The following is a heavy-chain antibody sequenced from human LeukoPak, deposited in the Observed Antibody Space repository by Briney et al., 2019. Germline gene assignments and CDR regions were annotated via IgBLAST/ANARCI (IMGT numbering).Heavy chain of an antibody. J-gene: IGHJ4*02. CDR2: TYYRSKWYH. CDR3: ARTTQGIFDY. CDR1: GDSVSSNSAA. V-gene: IGHV6-1*01. Sequence: SQTLSLTCAISGDSVSSNSAAWIWIRQSPSRGLEWLGMTYYRSKWYHDYAVSVKSRITVTSDTSKNQLSLQLNSVTPEDAAVYYCARTTQGIFDYWGQGTLVTVSS. D-gene: IGHD1-1*01.